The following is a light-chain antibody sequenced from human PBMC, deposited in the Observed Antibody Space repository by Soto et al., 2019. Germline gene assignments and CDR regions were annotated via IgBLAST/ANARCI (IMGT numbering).Light chain of an antibody. J-gene: IGLJ1*01. CDR2: EVS. Sequence: QSALTQPPSASGAPGQSVTISCTGTSSDVGGYNYVSWYQQHPGKAPKLIISEVSKRPSGVPDRFSGSKSGNTASLTISGLQAEDEADYYCTSHAGSNNYVFGTGTKVTVL. CDR1: SSDVGGYNY. V-gene: IGLV2-8*01. CDR3: TSHAGSNNYV.